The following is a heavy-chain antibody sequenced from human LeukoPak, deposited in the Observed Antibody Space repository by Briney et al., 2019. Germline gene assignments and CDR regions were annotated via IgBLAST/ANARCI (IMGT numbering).Heavy chain of an antibody. J-gene: IGHJ4*02. CDR3: AKAVYDSSGYGYFDY. Sequence: PGGSLRLSCAASGFTFSSYGMHWIRQAPGKGLEWVAFIRYDGSNKYYADSVKGRLTISRDSSKNNLYLQMNSLRAEDTAVYYCAKAVYDSSGYGYFDYWGQGTLVTVSS. CDR1: GFTFSSYG. V-gene: IGHV3-30*02. CDR2: IRYDGSNK. D-gene: IGHD3-22*01.